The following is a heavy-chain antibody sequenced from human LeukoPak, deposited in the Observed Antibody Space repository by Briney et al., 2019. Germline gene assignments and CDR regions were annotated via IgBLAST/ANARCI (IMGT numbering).Heavy chain of an antibody. CDR2: IYHSGST. D-gene: IGHD2-8*01. Sequence: SQTLPLTCAVSGGSISSGGYSWSWIRRPPGKGLEWIGYIYHSGSTYYNPSLKSRVTISVDRSKNQFSLKLSSVTAADTAVYYCATPGNGPVRYWGQGTLVTVSS. V-gene: IGHV4-30-2*01. CDR3: ATPGNGPVRY. CDR1: GGSISSGGYS. J-gene: IGHJ4*02.